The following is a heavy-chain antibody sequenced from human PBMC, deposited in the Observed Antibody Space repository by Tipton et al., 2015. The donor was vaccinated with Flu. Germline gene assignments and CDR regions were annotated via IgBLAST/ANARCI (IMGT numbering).Heavy chain of an antibody. CDR3: ARGQINIPWPELLTHDAFDI. CDR1: GGSFSGYY. V-gene: IGHV4-34*01. J-gene: IGHJ3*02. Sequence: TLSLTSAVYGGSFSGYYWSWIRQPPGKRLEWIGEINHSGSTNYNPSLKSRVTISVDTSKNQFSLKLSSVTAADTAVYYCARGQINIPWPELLTHDAFDIWGQGTMVTVSS. CDR2: INHSGST. D-gene: IGHD1-26*01.